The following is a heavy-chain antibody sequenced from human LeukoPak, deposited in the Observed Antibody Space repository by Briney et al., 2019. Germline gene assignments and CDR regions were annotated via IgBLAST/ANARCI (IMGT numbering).Heavy chain of an antibody. Sequence: KPSETLSLTSTVSGGSISSGGYYWSWIRQPPGKGLEWVGEIHYTGGTSYNPSLKSRATISIDTSKNQLSLKLSSVTAADTAVYYCARGNILSGYCFDFWGQGALVTVSS. J-gene: IGHJ4*02. V-gene: IGHV4-61*08. CDR1: GGSISSGGYY. CDR3: ARGNILSGYCFDF. CDR2: IHYTGGT. D-gene: IGHD3-9*01.